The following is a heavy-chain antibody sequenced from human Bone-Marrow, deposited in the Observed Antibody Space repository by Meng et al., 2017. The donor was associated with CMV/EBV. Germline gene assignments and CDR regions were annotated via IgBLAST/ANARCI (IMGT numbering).Heavy chain of an antibody. J-gene: IGHJ5*02. CDR3: VRVCRGTKSRDYFDP. V-gene: IGHV3-48*03. CDR1: GFKFSSYE. CDR2: INSSGSDP. D-gene: IGHD1-26*01. Sequence: GGSLRLSCVASGFKFSSYEMNWVRQAAGEGLQWISYINSSGSDPYYGHSVKGRFTISRDNAKNSLYLQMNSLRAEDTGIYYCVRVCRGTKSRDYFDPWGPGTLATVSS.